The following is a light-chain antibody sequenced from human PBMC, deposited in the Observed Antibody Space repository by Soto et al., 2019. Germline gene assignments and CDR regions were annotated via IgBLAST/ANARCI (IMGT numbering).Light chain of an antibody. J-gene: IGKJ2*01. CDR1: QSVSNNY. CDR3: LQHGRSPYT. Sequence: EIVLTQSPGTLSLSPGERATLSCRASQSVSNNYLAWYQQRPGQAPRLLIYGASSRATGIPDRFTGSGSGTDFTLTVSRLEPEDFAVYYCLQHGRSPYTFGQGTKLEIK. V-gene: IGKV3-20*01. CDR2: GAS.